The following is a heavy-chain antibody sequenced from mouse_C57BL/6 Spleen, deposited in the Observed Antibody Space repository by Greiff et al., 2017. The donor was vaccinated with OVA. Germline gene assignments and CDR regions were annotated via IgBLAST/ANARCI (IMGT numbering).Heavy chain of an antibody. Sequence: EVKLVESGGGLVQPKGSLKLSCAASGFSFNTYAMNWVRQAPGKGLEWVARIRSKSNNYATYYADSVKDRFTISRDDSESMLYLQMNNLKTEDTAMYYCVRHKDSNYCDYWGQGTTLTVSS. CDR2: IRSKSNNYAT. V-gene: IGHV10-1*01. CDR3: VRHKDSNYCDY. J-gene: IGHJ2*01. D-gene: IGHD2-5*01. CDR1: GFSFNTYA.